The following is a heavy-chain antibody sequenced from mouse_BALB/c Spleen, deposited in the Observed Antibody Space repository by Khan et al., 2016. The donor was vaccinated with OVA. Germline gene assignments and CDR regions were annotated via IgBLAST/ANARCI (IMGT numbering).Heavy chain of an antibody. D-gene: IGHD3-3*01. V-gene: IGHV1-18*01. CDR3: ARDAGRY. J-gene: IGHJ4*01. CDR1: GYTFTEYT. CDR2: INPKNGIT. Sequence: VQLQQSGPELVKPGASVKISCKTSGYTFTEYTLHWVKQSHGKSLEWIGVINPKNGITSYNQKFKGKATLTVDKSSSTAYMEFRSLTSEDSAVYHCARDAGRYWGQGTSVTVSS.